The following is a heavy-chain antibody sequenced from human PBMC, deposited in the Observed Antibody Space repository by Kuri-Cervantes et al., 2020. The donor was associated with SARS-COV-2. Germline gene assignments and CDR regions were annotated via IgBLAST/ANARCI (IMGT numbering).Heavy chain of an antibody. CDR2: INPNSGGT. CDR3: ARDTYYYDSGP. CDR1: GYTFTSYA. Sequence: ASVKVSCKASGYTFTSYAMHWVRQAPGQGLEWMGWINPNSGGTNYAQKFQGRVTMTRDTSISTAYMELSRLRSDDTAVYYCARDTYYYDSGPWGQGTLVTVSS. D-gene: IGHD3-22*01. J-gene: IGHJ5*02. V-gene: IGHV1-2*02.